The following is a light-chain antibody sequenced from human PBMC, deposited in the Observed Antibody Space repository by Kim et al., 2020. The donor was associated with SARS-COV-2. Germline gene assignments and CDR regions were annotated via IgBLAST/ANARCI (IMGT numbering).Light chain of an antibody. J-gene: IGLJ1*01. Sequence: NFMLTQPHSVSESPGKTVTISCTRSSGSIVSNYVQWYQQRPGSAPTTVIYEDSQRPSGVPDRFSGSIDSSSNSASLTISGLKTEDEADYYCQSFDSSSLYVFGTGTKVTVL. CDR3: QSFDSSSLYV. V-gene: IGLV6-57*04. CDR2: EDS. CDR1: SGSIVSNY.